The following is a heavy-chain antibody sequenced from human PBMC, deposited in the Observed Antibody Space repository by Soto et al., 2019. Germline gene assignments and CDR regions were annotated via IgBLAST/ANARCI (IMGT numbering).Heavy chain of an antibody. J-gene: IGHJ4*02. D-gene: IGHD3-16*02. V-gene: IGHV3-7*01. CDR1: GFTFSSYW. Sequence: GGSLRLSCAASGFTFSSYWMSWVRQAPGKGLEGVPNKKQDGSEKYLVDPVKGRLTISRDNAKNSLYLQMNSLRAEDTAVYYCARDQENYDYIWGSYRSVNYFDYWGQGTLVTVSS. CDR3: ARDQENYDYIWGSYRSVNYFDY. CDR2: KKQDGSEK.